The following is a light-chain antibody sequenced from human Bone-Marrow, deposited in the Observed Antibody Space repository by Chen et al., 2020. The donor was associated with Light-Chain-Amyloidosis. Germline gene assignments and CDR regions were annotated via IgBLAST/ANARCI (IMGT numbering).Light chain of an antibody. CDR1: SSDVGTYNL. Sequence: SALAQPASVSGSPGQSITISCTGTSSDVGTYNLVSWYQQHPGRAPKLMIYEVTKRPSGISDRFSGSKSANTASLTISGLQAEDEADYYCCSYAGSRTRVFGGGTKLTVL. V-gene: IGLV2-23*02. CDR2: EVT. CDR3: CSYAGSRTRV. J-gene: IGLJ3*02.